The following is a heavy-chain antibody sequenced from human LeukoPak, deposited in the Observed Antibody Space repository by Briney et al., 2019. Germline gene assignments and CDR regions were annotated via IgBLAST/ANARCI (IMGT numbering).Heavy chain of an antibody. J-gene: IGHJ3*02. CDR1: GGSISSYY. V-gene: IGHV4-59*01. Sequence: SETLSLTCTVSGGSISSYYGSWIRQPPGKGLEWVGYIYYSGSTNYNPSLKSRVTISVDTSKNQFSLKLSSVTAADTAVYYCARSPGYSGSPSGMGAFDIWGQGTMVTVSS. D-gene: IGHD6-13*01. CDR2: IYYSGST. CDR3: ARSPGYSGSPSGMGAFDI.